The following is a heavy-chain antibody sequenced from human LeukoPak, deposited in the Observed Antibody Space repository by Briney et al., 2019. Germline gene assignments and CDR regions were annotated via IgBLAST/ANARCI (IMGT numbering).Heavy chain of an antibody. J-gene: IGHJ4*02. CDR1: GFTFSSYW. CDR2: ISSSSSTI. CDR3: ARDGQPYSSGWYPFDY. V-gene: IGHV3-48*01. Sequence: GGSLRLSCAASGFTFSSYWMSWVRQAPGKGLEWVSYISSSSSTIYYADSVKGRFTISRDNAKNSLYLQMNSLRAEDTAVYYCARDGQPYSSGWYPFDYWGQGTLVTVSS. D-gene: IGHD6-19*01.